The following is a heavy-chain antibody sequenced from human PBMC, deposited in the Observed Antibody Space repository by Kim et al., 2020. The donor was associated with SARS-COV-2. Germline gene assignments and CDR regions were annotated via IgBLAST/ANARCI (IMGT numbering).Heavy chain of an antibody. Sequence: GESLKISCKGSGYSFTSYWIGWVRQMPGKGLEWMGIIYPGDSDTRYSPSFQGQVTISADKSISTAYLQWSSLKASDTAMYYCARHSIAVAGQNWFDPWGQGTLVTVSS. J-gene: IGHJ5*02. V-gene: IGHV5-51*01. D-gene: IGHD6-19*01. CDR3: ARHSIAVAGQNWFDP. CDR1: GYSFTSYW. CDR2: IYPGDSDT.